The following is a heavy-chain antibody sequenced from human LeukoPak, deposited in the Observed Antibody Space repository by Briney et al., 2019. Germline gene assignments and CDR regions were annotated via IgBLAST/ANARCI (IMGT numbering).Heavy chain of an antibody. D-gene: IGHD3-9*01. CDR2: ISSSGSTI. J-gene: IGHJ3*02. CDR1: GFTFSGYE. V-gene: IGHV3-48*03. CDR3: ARGPRWGILTGHEAFDI. Sequence: GGSLRLSCAASGFTFSGYEMNWVRQAPGKGLEWVSYISSSGSTIYYADSVKGRFTISRDNAKNSLYLQMNSLRAEDTAVYYYARGPRWGILTGHEAFDIWGPRTMVTVSS.